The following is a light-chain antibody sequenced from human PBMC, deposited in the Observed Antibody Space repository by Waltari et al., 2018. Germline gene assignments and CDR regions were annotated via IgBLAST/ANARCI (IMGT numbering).Light chain of an antibody. V-gene: IGLV2-23*01. J-gene: IGLJ1*01. CDR2: EDI. CDR3: FSYAGSGIYV. Sequence: HSALTQPASVSGSPGQSITISCTGTSSDVGSYNLVSWYQQHPGNPPKIIIYEDIKRPSGASNRFSGSKSANTASLTISGLQAEDEADYYCFSYAGSGIYVFGTGTKVTV. CDR1: SSDVGSYNL.